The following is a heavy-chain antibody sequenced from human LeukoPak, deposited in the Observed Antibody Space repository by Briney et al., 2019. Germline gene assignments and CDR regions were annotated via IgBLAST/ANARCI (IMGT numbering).Heavy chain of an antibody. Sequence: SETLSLTCSVSGGSINNYYWDWIRQPPGKGLERIGYIHYSGSTNYNPSLKSRVTISMDTSKNQFSLKLNSVTAADTAVYYCARDVYDSSGYFDYWGQGTLVTVSS. CDR1: GGSINNYY. CDR2: IHYSGST. CDR3: ARDVYDSSGYFDY. D-gene: IGHD3-22*01. V-gene: IGHV4-59*01. J-gene: IGHJ4*02.